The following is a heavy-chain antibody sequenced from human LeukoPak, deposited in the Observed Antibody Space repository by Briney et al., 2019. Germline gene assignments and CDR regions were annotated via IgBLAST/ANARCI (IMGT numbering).Heavy chain of an antibody. D-gene: IGHD5-12*01. V-gene: IGHV3-9*01. J-gene: IGHJ4*02. CDR3: GKDRRYSGYDWGWFDY. Sequence: GRSLRLSCAASGFTFDDYAMHWVRQAPGKGLEWVSGISWNSGSIGYADSVKGRFTISRDNAKNSLYLQMNSPRAADTALYYCGKDRRYSGYDWGWFDYWGQGTLVTVSS. CDR1: GFTFDDYA. CDR2: ISWNSGSI.